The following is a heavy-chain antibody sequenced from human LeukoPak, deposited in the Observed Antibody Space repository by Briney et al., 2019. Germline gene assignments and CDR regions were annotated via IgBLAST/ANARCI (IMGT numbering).Heavy chain of an antibody. J-gene: IGHJ4*02. CDR3: AKDGHWTFDY. D-gene: IGHD1-1*01. CDR2: IGHEGTNK. Sequence: GGSLRLSCAASGFTFSSSAMHWVRQAPGKGLAWVAFIGHEGTNKYYADSVKGRFTISRDNSKNTLYLQMNSLRTEDTAVYYCAKDGHWTFDYWGQGTLVTVSS. V-gene: IGHV3-30*02. CDR1: GFTFSSSA.